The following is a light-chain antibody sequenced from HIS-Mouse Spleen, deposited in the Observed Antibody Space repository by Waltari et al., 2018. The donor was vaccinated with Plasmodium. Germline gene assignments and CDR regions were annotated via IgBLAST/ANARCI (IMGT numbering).Light chain of an antibody. V-gene: IGKV1-5*03. CDR3: QQYNSYPYT. CDR1: RSISSW. CDR2: KGS. Sequence: DIQMTQSPPTLSASVGARFTITCRPSRSISSWLACYQQKPGKAPKLLSYKGSSLESGVPSSLSGSGSGTEFTLTISSLQPDDFATYYCQQYNSYPYTFGQGTKLEIK. J-gene: IGKJ2*01.